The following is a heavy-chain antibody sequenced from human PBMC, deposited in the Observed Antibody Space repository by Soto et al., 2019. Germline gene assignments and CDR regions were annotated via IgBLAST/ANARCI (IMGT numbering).Heavy chain of an antibody. V-gene: IGHV3-30*03. J-gene: IGHJ4*02. CDR3: ASGGEDYYDSSGGSFDY. Sequence: GGSLRLSCAASGFTFSSYGMHYVRQAPGKGLEWVALISYDGSNKYYADSVKGRFTISRDNSKNTLYLQMNSLRAEDTAVYYCASGGEDYYDSSGGSFDYWGQGTLVTVYS. CDR1: GFTFSSYG. D-gene: IGHD3-22*01. CDR2: ISYDGSNK.